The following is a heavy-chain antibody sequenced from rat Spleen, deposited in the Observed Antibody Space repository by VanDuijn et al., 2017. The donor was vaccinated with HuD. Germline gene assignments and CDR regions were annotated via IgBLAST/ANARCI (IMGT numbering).Heavy chain of an antibody. CDR2: ISYDGTAT. V-gene: IGHV5-25*01. D-gene: IGHD1-2*01. Sequence: EVQLVESGGGLVQPGRTLKLSCAASGFTFNNYYMAWVRQAPTKGLEWVASISYDGTATYYRDSVRGRFTISRDNAKSTLYLQMDSLRSEDTATYYCARMLAAVPYYFDYWGQGVMVTVSS. CDR1: GFTFNNYY. CDR3: ARMLAAVPYYFDY. J-gene: IGHJ2*01.